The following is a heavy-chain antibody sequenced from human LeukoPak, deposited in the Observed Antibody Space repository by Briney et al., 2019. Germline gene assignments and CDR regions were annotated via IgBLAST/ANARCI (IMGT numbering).Heavy chain of an antibody. D-gene: IGHD6-6*01. CDR3: ARGRPGYYFEH. CDR1: GFTVSSDY. CDR2: IYAGGTT. Sequence: PGGSLRLSCAASGFTVSSDYMSWVRQAPGKGLEWVSVIYAGGTTYYADFVKGRFIISRDKSKNTLYLQMNSLRAEDTAVYYCARGRPGYYFEHWGQGTLVTVSS. J-gene: IGHJ4*02. V-gene: IGHV3-53*01.